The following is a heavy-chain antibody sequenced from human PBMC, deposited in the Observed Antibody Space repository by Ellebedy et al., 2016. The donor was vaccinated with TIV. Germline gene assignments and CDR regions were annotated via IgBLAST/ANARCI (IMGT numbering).Heavy chain of an antibody. CDR3: ARAYYDYVWGSYRAHFDY. CDR2: IIPIFGTA. D-gene: IGHD3-16*02. J-gene: IGHJ4*02. Sequence: SVKVSCXASGGNFSSYAISWVRQAPGQGLEWMGGIIPIFGTANYAQKFQGRVTITADESTSTAYMELSSLRSEDTAVYYCARAYYDYVWGSYRAHFDYWGQGTLVTVSS. CDR1: GGNFSSYA. V-gene: IGHV1-69*13.